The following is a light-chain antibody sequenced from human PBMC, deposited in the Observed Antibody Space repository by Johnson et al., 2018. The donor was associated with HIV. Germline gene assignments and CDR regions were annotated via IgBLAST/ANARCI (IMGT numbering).Light chain of an antibody. CDR3: GTWDSSLSAGGV. V-gene: IGLV1-51*01. Sequence: VLTQPPSVSAAPGQKVTISCSGSSSNIGNNYVSWYQQLPGTAPTLLIYDNNKRPSGIPDRFSGSKSGTSATLGITGLQTGDEADYYCGTWDSSLSAGGVFGTGTKVTVL. CDR2: DNN. J-gene: IGLJ1*01. CDR1: SSNIGNNY.